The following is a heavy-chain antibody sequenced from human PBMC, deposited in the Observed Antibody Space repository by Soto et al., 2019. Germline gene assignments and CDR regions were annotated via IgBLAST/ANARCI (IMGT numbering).Heavy chain of an antibody. Sequence: SETLSLTCAVYGGSFSGYYWSWIRQPPGKGLEWIGEINHSGSTTYNPSLKSRVTISVDTSKNQFSLKLSSVTAADTAVYYCARGRYCGGDCAGRYFQHWGQGTLVTVSS. D-gene: IGHD2-21*02. CDR1: GGSFSGYY. CDR3: ARGRYCGGDCAGRYFQH. CDR2: INHSGST. J-gene: IGHJ1*01. V-gene: IGHV4-34*01.